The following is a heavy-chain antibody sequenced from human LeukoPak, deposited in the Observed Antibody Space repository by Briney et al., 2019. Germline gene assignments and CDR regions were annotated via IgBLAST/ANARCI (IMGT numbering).Heavy chain of an antibody. CDR2: IYYSGST. J-gene: IGHJ4*02. CDR1: GGSFSSYY. Sequence: SETLSLTCTVSGGSFSSYYWSWIRQPPGKGLEWVGYIYYSGSTYYNPSLKSRVTISVDTSKNQFSLKLSSVTAADTAVYYCARHDQAATTFFDYWGQGTLVTVSS. V-gene: IGHV4-59*08. CDR3: ARHDQAATTFFDY. D-gene: IGHD2/OR15-2a*01.